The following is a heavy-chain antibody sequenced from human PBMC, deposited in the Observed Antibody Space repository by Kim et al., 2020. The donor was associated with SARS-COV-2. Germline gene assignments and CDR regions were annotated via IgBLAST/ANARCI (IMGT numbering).Heavy chain of an antibody. V-gene: IGHV6-1*01. Sequence: SQTLSLTCAISGDSVSSNSAAWNWIRQSPSRGLEWLGRTYYRSKWYNDYAVSVKSRITINPDTSKNQFSLQLNSVTPEDTAVYYCALSAGYSSSLNYYYYYGMDVWGQGTTVTVSS. CDR3: ALSAGYSSSLNYYYYYGMDV. J-gene: IGHJ6*02. CDR2: TYYRSKWYN. CDR1: GDSVSSNSAA. D-gene: IGHD6-13*01.